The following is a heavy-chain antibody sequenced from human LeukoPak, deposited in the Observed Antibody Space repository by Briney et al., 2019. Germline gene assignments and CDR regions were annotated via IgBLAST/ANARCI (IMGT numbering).Heavy chain of an antibody. Sequence: GGSLRLPCAASGFTFSSYGMHWVRQAPGKGLEWVAVISYDGSNKYYADSVKGRFTISRDNSKNTLYLQMNSLRAEDTAVYYCAKGVGCSSTSCLDYFQHWGQGTLVTVPS. J-gene: IGHJ1*01. CDR3: AKGVGCSSTSCLDYFQH. D-gene: IGHD2-2*01. CDR2: ISYDGSNK. V-gene: IGHV3-30*18. CDR1: GFTFSSYG.